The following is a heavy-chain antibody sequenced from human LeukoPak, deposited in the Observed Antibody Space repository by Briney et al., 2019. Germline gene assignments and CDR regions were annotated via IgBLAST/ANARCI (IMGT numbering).Heavy chain of an antibody. CDR2: IRSKANSYAT. D-gene: IGHD3-9*01. CDR3: TRQGPYYDILTGYGFDY. V-gene: IGHV3-73*01. Sequence: TGGSLKLSCAASGFTFGGSAMHWVRQASGKGLEWVGRIRSKANSYATAYAASVKGRFTISRDDSKNTAYLQMNSLKTEDTAVYYCTRQGPYYDILTGYGFDYWGQGTLVTVSS. CDR1: GFTFGGSA. J-gene: IGHJ4*02.